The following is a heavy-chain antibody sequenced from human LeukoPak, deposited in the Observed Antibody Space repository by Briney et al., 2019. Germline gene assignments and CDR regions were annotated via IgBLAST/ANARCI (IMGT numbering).Heavy chain of an antibody. CDR2: ISSSSSYI. J-gene: IGHJ4*02. V-gene: IGHV3-21*01. CDR3: ARDPWFGELHYFDY. Sequence: GGSLRLSCAASGFTFSSYSMNWVRQAPGKGLEWVSSISSSSSYIYYADSVKGRITISRDNAKNSLYLQMNSLRAEDTAVYYCARDPWFGELHYFDYWGQGTLVTVSS. D-gene: IGHD3-10*01. CDR1: GFTFSSYS.